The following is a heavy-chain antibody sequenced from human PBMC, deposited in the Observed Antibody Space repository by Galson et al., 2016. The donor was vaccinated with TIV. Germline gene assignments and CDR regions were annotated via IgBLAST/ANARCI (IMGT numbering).Heavy chain of an antibody. V-gene: IGHV1-2*02. CDR2: INPKNGDT. CDR1: GYTFPEFY. J-gene: IGHJ4*02. Sequence: SVKVSCKASGYTFPEFYLHWVRQAPGQGLEWMGWINPKNGDTNYAQKFQGRVTLTSDTSITTAFLDLKWLRPDDTAVYFCARVPGAVAGRGWGQRTLVTASS. CDR3: ARVPGAVAGRG. D-gene: IGHD6-19*01.